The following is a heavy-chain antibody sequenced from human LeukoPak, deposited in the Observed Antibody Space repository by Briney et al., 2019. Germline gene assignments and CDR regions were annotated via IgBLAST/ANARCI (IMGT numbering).Heavy chain of an antibody. CDR1: GFTVSSNY. CDR3: AKDLPRDYYDSSGYGTDDAFDI. D-gene: IGHD3-22*01. J-gene: IGHJ3*02. CDR2: IYSGGST. V-gene: IGHV3-53*01. Sequence: PGGSLRLSCAASGFTVSSNYMSWVRQAPGKGLEWVSVIYSGGSTYYADSVKGRFTISRDNSKNTLYLQMNSLRAEDTAVYYCAKDLPRDYYDSSGYGTDDAFDIWGQGTMVTVSS.